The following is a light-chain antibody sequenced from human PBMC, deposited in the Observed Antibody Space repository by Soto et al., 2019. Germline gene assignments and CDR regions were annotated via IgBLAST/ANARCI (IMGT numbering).Light chain of an antibody. CDR3: QHSNSYSEA. Sequence: DIQMTQSPSTLSGSVGDRVTITCRASQTISSWLAWYQQKPGKAPKLLIYKASTLKSGVPSRFSGSGSGTEFTLTISSLQPDDFATYYCQHSNSYSEAFGQGTKVEPK. J-gene: IGKJ1*01. CDR2: KAS. CDR1: QTISSW. V-gene: IGKV1-5*03.